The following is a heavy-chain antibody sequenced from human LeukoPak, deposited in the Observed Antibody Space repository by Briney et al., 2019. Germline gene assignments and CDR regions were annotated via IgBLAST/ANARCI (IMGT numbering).Heavy chain of an antibody. CDR1: GFTFSSYS. CDR2: ISSSSSYI. Sequence: GGSLRLSCAASGFTFSSYSTNWVRQAPGKGLEWVSSISSSSSYIYYADSVKGRFTISRDNAKNSLYLQMNSLRAEDTAVYYCARSIGCSSTSCYFDYWGQGTLVTASS. D-gene: IGHD2-2*01. V-gene: IGHV3-21*01. CDR3: ARSIGCSSTSCYFDY. J-gene: IGHJ4*02.